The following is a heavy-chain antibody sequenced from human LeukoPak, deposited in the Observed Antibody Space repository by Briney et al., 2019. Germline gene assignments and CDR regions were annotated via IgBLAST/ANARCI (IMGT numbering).Heavy chain of an antibody. CDR2: VYASAST. V-gene: IGHV4-4*07. CDR1: GASISTYL. D-gene: IGHD2-21*01. J-gene: IGHJ5*01. CDR3: AKSHCGGGSCDNFHS. Sequence: SETLSLTCTVSGASISTYLWSWLRQPAGKRMEWIGRVYASASTYYNPSLRSRVTLSIDTSKNHFSLSLNSVTAADTAVYYCAKSHCGGGSCDNFHSWGQGILVAVSS.